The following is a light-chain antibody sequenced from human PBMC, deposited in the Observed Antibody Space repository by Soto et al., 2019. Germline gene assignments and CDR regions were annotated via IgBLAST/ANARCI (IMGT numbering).Light chain of an antibody. J-gene: IGKJ1*01. CDR1: QSISSY. Sequence: DIEITQYPSSLSASVGDRVTITCRASQSISSYLNWYQQKPGKAPNLLIYKASSLETGVPSRFSGSGSGTEFTLTISSLQPDDFASYHCQQYKCYWTFGLGT. CDR2: KAS. CDR3: QQYKCYWT. V-gene: IGKV1-5*03.